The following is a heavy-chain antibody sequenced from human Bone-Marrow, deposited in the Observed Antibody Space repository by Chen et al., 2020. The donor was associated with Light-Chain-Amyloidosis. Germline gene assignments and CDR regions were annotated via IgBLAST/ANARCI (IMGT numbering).Heavy chain of an antibody. V-gene: IGHV3-9*01. CDR1: GFTFDDYA. J-gene: IGHJ4*02. D-gene: IGHD3-3*01. Sequence: EVQLVESGGGLVQPGRSLRLSCAASGFTFDDYAMHWVRQAPGKGLEWVSVMSGNSGSIGYANSVKGRFTISRDNAKNSLYLQMNSLRAEDTALYYCAKDRGSHYDFWGGGFDYWGQGTLVTVSS. CDR3: AKDRGSHYDFWGGGFDY. CDR2: MSGNSGSI.